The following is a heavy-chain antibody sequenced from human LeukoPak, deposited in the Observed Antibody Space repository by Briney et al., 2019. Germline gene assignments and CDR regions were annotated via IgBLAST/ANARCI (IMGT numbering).Heavy chain of an antibody. V-gene: IGHV3-48*01. J-gene: IGHJ4*02. D-gene: IGHD7-27*01. CDR2: ISSSSSTI. CDR1: GFTFSSYS. Sequence: GGSLRLSCAASGFTFSSYSMNWVRQAPGKGLEWVSYISSSSSTIYYADSVRGRFTISRDNAKNSLYLQMNSLRAEDTAVYYCARDRPGDRGDYWGQGTLVTVSS. CDR3: ARDRPGDRGDY.